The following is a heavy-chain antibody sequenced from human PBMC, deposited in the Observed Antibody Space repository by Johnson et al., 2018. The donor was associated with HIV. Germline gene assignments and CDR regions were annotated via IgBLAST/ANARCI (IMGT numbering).Heavy chain of an antibody. CDR3: AREGRGSPDGFDI. CDR1: GFTFSSYW. CDR2: ISYDGRKK. D-gene: IGHD3-16*01. V-gene: IGHV3-30*03. J-gene: IGHJ3*02. Sequence: QVQLVESGGGLVQPGESLRLSCAASGFTFSSYWMSWVRQAPGKGLEWVAHISYDGRKKYYTESLRGRFTISRDNSNNTLYLQMNTLITEDMAVYYCAREGRGSPDGFDIWGQGTMVTVSS.